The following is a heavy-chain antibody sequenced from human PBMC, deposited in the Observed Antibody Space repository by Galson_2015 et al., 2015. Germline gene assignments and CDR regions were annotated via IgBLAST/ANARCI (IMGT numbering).Heavy chain of an antibody. CDR1: GYTFTSYD. Sequence: SVKVSCKASGYTFTSYDINWVRQATGQGLEWMGWMNPNSGNTGYAQKFQGRVTMTRNTSISTAYMELSSLRSEDTAVYYCARVPRRPDQAAFDIWGQGTMVTVSS. CDR2: MNPNSGNT. CDR3: ARVPRRPDQAAFDI. J-gene: IGHJ3*02. V-gene: IGHV1-8*01.